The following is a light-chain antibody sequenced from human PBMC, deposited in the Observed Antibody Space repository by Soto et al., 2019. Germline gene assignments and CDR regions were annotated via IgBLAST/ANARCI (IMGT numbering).Light chain of an antibody. CDR3: QQYIRWPLT. CDR2: NAS. Sequence: EMVVTQSPATLSVSPGARVTLSCRTSQDVSSKFAWYQQKPGQPPSLLIYNASTRATGTPARFSGSGSGTEFTLDVSSLQSEAYALYFCQQYIRWPLTFGGGTKVETK. V-gene: IGKV3D-15*01. J-gene: IGKJ4*01. CDR1: QDVSSK.